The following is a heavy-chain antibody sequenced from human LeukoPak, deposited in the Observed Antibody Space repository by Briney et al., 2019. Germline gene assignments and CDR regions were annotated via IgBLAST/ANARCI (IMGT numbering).Heavy chain of an antibody. D-gene: IGHD5-12*01. Sequence: SETLSLTCTVSGGSFSTYYWSWIRQPPGKGLEGIGNIYYSGSTKYNPSLKSRVTISVDTGKKQFSLKLSAVTAAATAVYFCVRYSGYLYYNWFDPWGQGTLVTVSS. CDR1: GGSFSTYY. V-gene: IGHV4-59*08. J-gene: IGHJ5*02. CDR3: VRYSGYLYYNWFDP. CDR2: IYYSGST.